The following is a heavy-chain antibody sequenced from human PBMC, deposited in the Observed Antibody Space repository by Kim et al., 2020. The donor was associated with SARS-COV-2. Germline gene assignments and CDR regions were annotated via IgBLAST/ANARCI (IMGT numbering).Heavy chain of an antibody. V-gene: IGHV1-2*02. D-gene: IGHD6-19*01. CDR2: INPNSGGT. CDR3: ARDIRYSSGWYCAFDI. J-gene: IGHJ3*02. Sequence: ASVKVSCKASGYTFTGYYMHWVRQAPGQGLEWMGWINPNSGGTNYAQKFQGRVTMTRDTSISTAYMELSRLRSDDTAVYYCARDIRYSSGWYCAFDIWGQGTMVTVSS. CDR1: GYTFTGYY.